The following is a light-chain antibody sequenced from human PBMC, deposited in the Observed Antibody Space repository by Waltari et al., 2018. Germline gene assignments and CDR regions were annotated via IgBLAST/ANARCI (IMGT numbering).Light chain of an antibody. J-gene: IGKJ1*01. Sequence: EIVLTQSPGTLSLSPGERATLSCRASQRVSSSYLAWYQQNPGQAPRRLIYGAPSRATGIPDRFSGSGSGTDFTLTISRLEPEDFAVYYCQQYGSSLTWTFGQGTKVEIK. V-gene: IGKV3-20*01. CDR1: QRVSSSY. CDR2: GAP. CDR3: QQYGSSLTWT.